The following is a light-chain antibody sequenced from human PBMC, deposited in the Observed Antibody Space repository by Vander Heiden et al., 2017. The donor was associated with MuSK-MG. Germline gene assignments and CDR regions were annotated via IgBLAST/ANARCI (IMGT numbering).Light chain of an antibody. V-gene: IGLV2-14*03. CDR1: F. J-gene: IGLJ1*01. CDR3: SSYKANTTLYV. CDR2: DVS. Sequence: QSALTPPASVSGSPGQSSTISCSGSFVSWYQQHPGKVPKVIIYDVSHRPSGVSNRFSGSKSGNTAFLTISGLQAEDEADYYCSSYKANTTLYVFGSGTKVTVL.